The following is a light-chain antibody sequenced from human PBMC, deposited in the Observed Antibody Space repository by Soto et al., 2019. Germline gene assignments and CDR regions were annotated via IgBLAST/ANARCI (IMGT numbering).Light chain of an antibody. Sequence: QSALTQPASVSGSPGQSITISCTGTSSDIGAYNSVSWYQQHPGKAPKLMIYEVSNRPSGVSNRFSASKSGNTASLTISELQAEDEADYYCSSRTTSNPYVFGTGTKLTVL. CDR1: SSDIGAYNS. V-gene: IGLV2-14*01. CDR3: SSRTTSNPYV. J-gene: IGLJ1*01. CDR2: EVS.